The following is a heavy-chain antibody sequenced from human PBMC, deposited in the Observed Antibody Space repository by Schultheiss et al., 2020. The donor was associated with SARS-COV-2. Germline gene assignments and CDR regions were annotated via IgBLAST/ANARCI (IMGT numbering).Heavy chain of an antibody. CDR2: INHSGST. CDR3: ASAQYGTFDI. CDR1: GGSFSGYY. D-gene: IGHD1-26*01. V-gene: IGHV4-34*01. Sequence: SETLSLTCAVYGGSFSGYYWSWIRQPPGKGLEWIGEINHSGSTNYNPSLKSRVTISVDTSKNQFSLKLSSVTAADTAVYYCASAQYGTFDIWGQGTMVTVSS. J-gene: IGHJ3*02.